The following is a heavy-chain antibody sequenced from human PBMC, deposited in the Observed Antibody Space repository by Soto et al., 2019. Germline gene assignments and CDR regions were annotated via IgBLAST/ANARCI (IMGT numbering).Heavy chain of an antibody. Sequence: NPSETLSLTCTVSGGSISSGGYYWGWIRQPPGKGLEWIGTIYYSGSTYHNPSLMSRVTISVDTSKNQFSLKLSSVTAADTAVYYCARHKDTSSRYLLPDCWGQGTLVTV. V-gene: IGHV4-39*01. J-gene: IGHJ4*02. CDR1: GGSISSGGYY. D-gene: IGHD6-13*01. CDR2: IYYSGST. CDR3: ARHKDTSSRYLLPDC.